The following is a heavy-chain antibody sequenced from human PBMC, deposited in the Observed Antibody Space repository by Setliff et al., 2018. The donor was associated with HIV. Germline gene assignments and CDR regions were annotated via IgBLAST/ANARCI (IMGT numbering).Heavy chain of an antibody. J-gene: IGHJ5*02. V-gene: IGHV4-4*07. CDR3: AGSMGATKGSWFEP. CDR2: IYPSGTI. Sequence: SETLSLTCTVSAASIRNSYWTWIRQPAGKGLEWIGRIYPSGTINYNPSLKSRVTMSVDTSKNQFSLRLTSVSAAETALYYCAGSMGATKGSWFEPWGQGTLVTVSS. CDR1: AASIRNSY. D-gene: IGHD1-26*01.